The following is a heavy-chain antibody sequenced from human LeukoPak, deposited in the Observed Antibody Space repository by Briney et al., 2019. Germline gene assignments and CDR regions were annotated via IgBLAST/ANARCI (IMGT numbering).Heavy chain of an antibody. CDR3: ARAYGSYSFDY. CDR2: GSYSGST. Sequence: SETLSLTCTVSGGSISSYYWNWIRQPPGKGLEWIGYGSYSGSTDYNPSLKSRVTISVDTSKSQFSLKLSSVTAADTAVYYCARAYGSYSFDYWGQGTLVTVSS. CDR1: GGSISSYY. J-gene: IGHJ4*02. V-gene: IGHV4-59*01. D-gene: IGHD1-26*01.